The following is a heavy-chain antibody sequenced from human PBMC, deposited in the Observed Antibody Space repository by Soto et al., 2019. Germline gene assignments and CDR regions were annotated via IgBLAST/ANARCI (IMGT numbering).Heavy chain of an antibody. Sequence: GASVKVSCKASGYTFTSYGISWVRQAPGQRLEWMGWISAYNGNTNYAQKLQGRVTMTTDTSTNTAYMELRSLRSDDTAVYYCARVGSAGIAALDMYYFDYWGQGTLVT. CDR1: GYTFTSYG. CDR3: ARVGSAGIAALDMYYFDY. D-gene: IGHD6-13*01. J-gene: IGHJ4*02. V-gene: IGHV1-18*01. CDR2: ISAYNGNT.